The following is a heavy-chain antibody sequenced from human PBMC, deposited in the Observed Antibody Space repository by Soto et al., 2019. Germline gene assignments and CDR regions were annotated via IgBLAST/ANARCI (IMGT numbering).Heavy chain of an antibody. D-gene: IGHD3-10*01. CDR3: ARDYKNRVRGAYYYYYYGMDV. J-gene: IGHJ6*02. CDR1: GFTFSSYS. CDR2: ISSSSSYI. Sequence: EVQLVESGGGLVKPGGSLRLSCAASGFTFSSYSMNWVRQAPGKGLEWVSSISSSSSYIYYADSVKGRFTISRDNAKNSLYLQMNSLRAEDTAVYYCARDYKNRVRGAYYYYYYGMDVWGQGTTVTVSS. V-gene: IGHV3-21*01.